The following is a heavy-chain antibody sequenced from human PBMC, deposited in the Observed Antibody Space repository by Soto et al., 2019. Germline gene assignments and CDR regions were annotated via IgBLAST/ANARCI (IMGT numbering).Heavy chain of an antibody. CDR3: ARSLLDEYSSSWRSAYYGMDV. J-gene: IGHJ6*02. D-gene: IGHD2-2*01. CDR2: INPNSGGT. Sequence: ASVQVSCKASGYTFTSYGISWVRQAPGQGLEWMGWINPNSGGTNNAQKFQGRVTMTRDTSTSTVYMELSALISDDTAVYFCARSLLDEYSSSWRSAYYGMDVWGQGTTVTVSS. V-gene: IGHV1-2*02. CDR1: GYTFTSYG.